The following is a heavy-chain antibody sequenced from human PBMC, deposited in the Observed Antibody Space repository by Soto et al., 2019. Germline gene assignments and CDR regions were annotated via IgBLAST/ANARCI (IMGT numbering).Heavy chain of an antibody. V-gene: IGHV3-30*18. CDR3: AKDVHDFWSGYLGPLDY. CDR1: GFTFSSYG. Sequence: GGSLRLSCAASGFTFSSYGMHWVRQAPGKGLEWVAVISYDGSNKYYADSVKGRFTISRDNSKNTLYLQMNSLRAEDTAVYYCAKDVHDFWSGYLGPLDYWGQGTLVTVSS. D-gene: IGHD3-3*01. J-gene: IGHJ4*02. CDR2: ISYDGSNK.